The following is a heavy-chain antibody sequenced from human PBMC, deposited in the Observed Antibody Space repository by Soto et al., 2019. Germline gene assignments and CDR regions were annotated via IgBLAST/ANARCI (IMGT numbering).Heavy chain of an antibody. CDR1: GGSFNNYG. CDR3: ARGRWDLLSNRPYSFDI. V-gene: IGHV1-69*01. CDR2: STFIFDQS. J-gene: IGHJ3*02. Sequence: QVQLVQSGAEVTKPGSSVRVSCRASGGSFNNYGVSWLRQAPGQDLEWMGGSTFIFDQSKYAKNFQGRVTLAADDSTRTVYMNLTSLRSEDTAMYYCARGRWDLLSNRPYSFDIWGQGTMVSVSS. D-gene: IGHD1-26*01.